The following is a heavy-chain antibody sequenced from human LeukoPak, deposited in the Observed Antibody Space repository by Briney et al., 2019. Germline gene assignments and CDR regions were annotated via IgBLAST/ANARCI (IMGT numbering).Heavy chain of an antibody. Sequence: PGGSLRLXCAASGFTFSSYWMQWVRQAPGKELVWVSRINSDGSSTSYADSVKGRFTISRDNAKNTLYLQMNSLRAEDTAVYYCARDGSYYYDSSPRLDYWGQGTLVTVSS. CDR1: GFTFSSYW. V-gene: IGHV3-74*01. J-gene: IGHJ4*02. CDR3: ARDGSYYYDSSPRLDY. CDR2: INSDGSST. D-gene: IGHD3-22*01.